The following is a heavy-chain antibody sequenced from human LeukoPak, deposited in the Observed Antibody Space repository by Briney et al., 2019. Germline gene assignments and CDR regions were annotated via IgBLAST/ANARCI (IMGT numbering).Heavy chain of an antibody. V-gene: IGHV1-3*01. D-gene: IGHD1-26*01. Sequence: ASVKVSCKASGYTFTSYAMHGVRQAAGQRLDWMGWINAGNGNTKYSQKFQGRVTITADESTSTAYMELSSLRSEDTAVYYCARSLMGVRPFDYWGQGTLISVSS. J-gene: IGHJ4*02. CDR2: INAGNGNT. CDR3: ARSLMGVRPFDY. CDR1: GYTFTSYA.